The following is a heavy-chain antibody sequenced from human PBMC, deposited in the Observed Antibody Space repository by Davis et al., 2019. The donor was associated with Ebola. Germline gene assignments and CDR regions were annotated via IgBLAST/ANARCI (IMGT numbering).Heavy chain of an antibody. CDR2: INPSGGST. Sequence: ASVKVSCKASGYTFTSYYMHWVRQAPGQGLEWMGIINPSGGSTSYAQKFQGRVTMTRDTSTSTAYMELRSLRSDDTAVYYCARDLGMVRGYYFDYWGQGTLVTVSS. V-gene: IGHV1-46*01. CDR3: ARDLGMVRGYYFDY. D-gene: IGHD3-10*01. J-gene: IGHJ4*02. CDR1: GYTFTSYY.